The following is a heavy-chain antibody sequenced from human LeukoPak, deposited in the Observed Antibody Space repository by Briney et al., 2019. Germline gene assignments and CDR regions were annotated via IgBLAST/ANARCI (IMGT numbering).Heavy chain of an antibody. CDR1: GFTFSYA. Sequence: PGGSLRLSCAASGFTFSYAMSWVRQAPGKGLEWVSAISGSGGSIYYADSVKGRFTISRDNSKNTLYLQMNSLRAEDTAVYYCAKAPLYYYDSSGYLDYWGQGTLVTVSS. CDR2: ISGSGGSI. CDR3: AKAPLYYYDSSGYLDY. D-gene: IGHD3-22*01. V-gene: IGHV3-23*01. J-gene: IGHJ4*02.